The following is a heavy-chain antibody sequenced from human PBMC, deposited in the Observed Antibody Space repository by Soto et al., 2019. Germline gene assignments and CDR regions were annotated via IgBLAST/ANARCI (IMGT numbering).Heavy chain of an antibody. V-gene: IGHV3-33*01. J-gene: IGHJ2*01. D-gene: IGHD6-19*01. CDR3: ARIPQIAVAGTRFGYFDL. CDR2: IWYDGGNK. Sequence: QVQLEESGGGVVQPGRSLRLSCAASGFTFSSYGMHWVRQAPGKGLEWVAVIWYDGGNKYYADSVKGRFTISRDNSKNTLYLQMNSLGAEDTAVYYCARIPQIAVAGTRFGYFDLWGRGTLVTVSS. CDR1: GFTFSSYG.